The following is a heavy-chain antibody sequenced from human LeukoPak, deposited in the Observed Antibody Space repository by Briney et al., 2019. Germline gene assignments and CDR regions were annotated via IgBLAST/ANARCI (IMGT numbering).Heavy chain of an antibody. CDR1: GFIFSDYY. CDR2: MSSRSGII. V-gene: IGHV3-11*01. Sequence: GGSLRLSCAASGFIFSDYYMTWIRQSPGKGLEWISYMSSRSGIIYYADSVKGRFTISRDNARNSLYLQMNSLRVDDTAVYYCAGGLLEAQGWLQWLGTVYSMDVWGQGTPVTVSS. CDR3: AGGLLEAQGWLQWLGTVYSMDV. J-gene: IGHJ6*02. D-gene: IGHD5-24*01.